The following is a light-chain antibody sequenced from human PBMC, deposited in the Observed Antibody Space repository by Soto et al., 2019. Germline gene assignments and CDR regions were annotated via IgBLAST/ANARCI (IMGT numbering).Light chain of an antibody. J-gene: IGKJ1*01. V-gene: IGKV3-20*01. CDR3: QQYHDSLWT. CDR1: QSVSSAY. Sequence: EIELTQSPGTLSLSPGERATLSCRASQSVSSAYLAWYQQRPGQAPRLLLYGTSSRATGIPDRFSGSGSGTDFTLTISRLEPEDFAVYYCQQYHDSLWTFGQGTKVDIK. CDR2: GTS.